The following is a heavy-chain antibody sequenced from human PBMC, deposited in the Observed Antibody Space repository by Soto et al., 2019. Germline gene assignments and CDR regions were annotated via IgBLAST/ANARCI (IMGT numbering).Heavy chain of an antibody. D-gene: IGHD3-3*01. V-gene: IGHV4-34*01. Sequence: SETLSLTCAVYGGSFSGYYWSWILQPPGKGLEWIGEINHSGSTNYNPSLKSRVTISVDTSKNQFSLKLSSVTAADTAVYYCASGITISHRPRYYMDVWGKGTTVT. CDR3: ASGITISHRPRYYMDV. J-gene: IGHJ6*03. CDR1: GGSFSGYY. CDR2: INHSGST.